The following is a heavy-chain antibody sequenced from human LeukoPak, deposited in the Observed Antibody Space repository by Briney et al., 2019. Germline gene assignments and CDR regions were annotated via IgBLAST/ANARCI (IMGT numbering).Heavy chain of an antibody. CDR3: ARVVIAARPHWFDP. CDR2: IRYDGSNK. V-gene: IGHV3-30*02. D-gene: IGHD6-6*01. CDR1: GFTFSSYG. Sequence: GGSLRLSCAASGFTFSSYGMHWVRQAPGKGLEWVAFIRYDGSNKYYADSVKGRFTISRDNSKNTLYLQMNSLRAEDTALYYCARVVIAARPHWFDPWGKGTLVTVSS. J-gene: IGHJ5*02.